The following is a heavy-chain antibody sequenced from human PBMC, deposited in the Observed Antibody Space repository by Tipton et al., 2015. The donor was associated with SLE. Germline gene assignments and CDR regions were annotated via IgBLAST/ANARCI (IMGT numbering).Heavy chain of an antibody. Sequence: TLSLTCTVSGGSIRSYYWSWIRQPPGKGLEWIGYGYYNGSTNYNPSLKSRVTISLDTSKNQFSLNLSSVTAADTAVYYCARDSRYQLTYYYMDVWGKGTTVTVSS. V-gene: IGHV4-59*12. CDR1: GGSIRSYY. CDR2: GYYNGST. J-gene: IGHJ6*03. D-gene: IGHD2-2*01. CDR3: ARDSRYQLTYYYMDV.